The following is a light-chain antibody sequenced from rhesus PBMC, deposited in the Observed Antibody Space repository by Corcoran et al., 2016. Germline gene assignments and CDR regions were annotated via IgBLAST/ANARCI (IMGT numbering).Light chain of an antibody. CDR1: QKIYSN. Sequence: DIQMTQSPSALSASVGDRVTISFRASQKIYSNLAWYPQKPGKAPKLLIYSSSSLQTGIPYRFSGSGSETDVTLTISSLQPEDSAAYYCQHYYDNPSYSFGQGTKVEIK. CDR3: QHYYDNPSYS. V-gene: IGKV1S12*01. CDR2: SSS. J-gene: IGKJ2*01.